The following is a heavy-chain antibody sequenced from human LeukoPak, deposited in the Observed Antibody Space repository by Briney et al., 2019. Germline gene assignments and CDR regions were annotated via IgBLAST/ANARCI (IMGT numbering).Heavy chain of an antibody. CDR1: GFTFDDYG. D-gene: IGHD2-15*01. CDR3: ARELGYCSGGSCERNYYFDY. Sequence: GGSLRLSCTASGFTFDDYGMSWVRQAPGKGLEWVSGINWNGGSTGCADSVKGRFTISRDNAKNSLYLQMNSLRAEDTALYYCARELGYCSGGSCERNYYFDYWGQGTLVTVSS. CDR2: INWNGGST. J-gene: IGHJ4*02. V-gene: IGHV3-20*04.